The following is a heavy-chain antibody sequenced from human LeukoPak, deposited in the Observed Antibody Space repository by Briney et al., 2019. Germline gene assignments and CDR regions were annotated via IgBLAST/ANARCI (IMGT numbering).Heavy chain of an antibody. J-gene: IGHJ4*02. D-gene: IGHD3-22*01. Sequence: PGGSLRLSCAASGFTFSSYAMSWVRQAPGKGLEWVSAISGSGGSTYYADSVKGRFTISRDNSKNTLYLQMNSLRAEDTAVYYCVNGGWNYYDSSGPFGGGQGTLVTVSS. CDR1: GFTFSSYA. CDR3: VNGGWNYYDSSGPFG. V-gene: IGHV3-23*01. CDR2: ISGSGGST.